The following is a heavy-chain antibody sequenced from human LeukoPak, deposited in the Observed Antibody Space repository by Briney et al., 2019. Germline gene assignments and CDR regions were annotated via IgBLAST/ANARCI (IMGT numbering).Heavy chain of an antibody. CDR2: INPSGGST. D-gene: IGHD3-22*01. CDR1: GYTFTSYY. J-gene: IGHJ3*02. CDR3: ARADHYYDSSGYPLGDI. Sequence: ASVKVSCKASGYTFTSYYMHWVRQAPGQGLEWMGIINPSGGSTSYAQKFQGRVTMTRDTSTSTVYMELSSLRSEDTAVYYCARADHYYDSSGYPLGDIWGQGTMVTVSS. V-gene: IGHV1-46*01.